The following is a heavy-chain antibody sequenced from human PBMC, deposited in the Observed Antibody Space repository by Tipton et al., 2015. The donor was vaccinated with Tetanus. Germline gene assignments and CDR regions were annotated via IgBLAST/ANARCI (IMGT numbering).Heavy chain of an antibody. Sequence: SLRLSCAASGFTFTRYATHWVRQAPGKGLEWVAVITFDGGTKYYADSVKGRFTLSRDNSQNTLYLQMNSLKVEDTAVYYCAREDGGPTLDYFDSWGQGALVIVSS. J-gene: IGHJ4*02. CDR2: ITFDGGTK. CDR3: AREDGGPTLDYFDS. D-gene: IGHD3-16*01. V-gene: IGHV3-30-3*01. CDR1: GFTFTRYA.